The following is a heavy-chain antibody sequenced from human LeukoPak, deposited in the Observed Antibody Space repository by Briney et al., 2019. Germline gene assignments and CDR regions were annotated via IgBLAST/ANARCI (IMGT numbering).Heavy chain of an antibody. CDR3: ARGPGIGLN. J-gene: IGHJ4*02. D-gene: IGHD6-13*01. V-gene: IGHV4-34*01. CDR1: GRSFSGYY. CDR2: INHSGSN. Sequence: PSETLSLTCAVYGRSFSGYYWSWIRQPPGKGLEWIGEINHSGSNTYQPSLKSQVTISVDTSKNQFSLKLSSVTAADTAVYYCARGPGIGLNWGQGTLVTVSS.